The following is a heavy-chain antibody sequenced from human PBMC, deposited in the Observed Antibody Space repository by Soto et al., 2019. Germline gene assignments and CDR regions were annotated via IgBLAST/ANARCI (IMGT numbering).Heavy chain of an antibody. D-gene: IGHD6-13*01. CDR2: IYYSGST. Sequence: SETLSLTCTVSGGSISSYYWSWIRQPPGKGLEWIGYIYYSGSTNYNPSLKSRVTISVDTSKNQFSLKLSSVTAADTAVYYCARDSGRVIAAAASDAFDIWGQGTMVTVSS. CDR1: GGSISSYY. V-gene: IGHV4-59*01. J-gene: IGHJ3*02. CDR3: ARDSGRVIAAAASDAFDI.